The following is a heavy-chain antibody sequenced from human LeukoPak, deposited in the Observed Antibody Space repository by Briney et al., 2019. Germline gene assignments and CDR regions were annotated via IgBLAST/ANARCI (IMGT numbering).Heavy chain of an antibody. V-gene: IGHV4-39*01. D-gene: IGHD6-19*01. Sequence: SETLSLTCTVSGGSISSSSYYWGWISQPPGKGLEWIGSIYYSGSTYYNPSLKSRVTISVDTSKNQFSLKLSSVTAADTAVYYCARHEGGSGQWLVLDYYFDHWGQGTLVTVSS. J-gene: IGHJ4*02. CDR3: ARHEGGSGQWLVLDYYFDH. CDR1: GGSISSSSYY. CDR2: IYYSGST.